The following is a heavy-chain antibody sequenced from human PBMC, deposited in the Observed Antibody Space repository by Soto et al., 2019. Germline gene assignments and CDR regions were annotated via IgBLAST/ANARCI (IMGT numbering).Heavy chain of an antibody. CDR3: AREIPSGFSRFDP. Sequence: PGGSLRLSASASGFTFSSYEMNWVRQAPGKGLEWVSYISSSGSTIYYADSVKGRFTISRDNAKSSLYLQMNSLRAEDTAVYYCAREIPSGFSRFDPWGQGTLVNVSS. CDR1: GFTFSSYE. CDR2: ISSSGSTI. D-gene: IGHD3-10*01. J-gene: IGHJ5*02. V-gene: IGHV3-48*03.